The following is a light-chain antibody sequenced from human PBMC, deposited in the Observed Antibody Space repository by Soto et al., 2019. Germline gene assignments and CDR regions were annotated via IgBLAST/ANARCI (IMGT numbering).Light chain of an antibody. CDR1: QSVSSSY. CDR3: QQYASSPVYT. V-gene: IGKV3-20*01. Sequence: EIVLTQSPGTLSLPPGERATLSCRASQSVSSSYLAWYQQKPGQAPRLLIYGASSRATGIPDRFSGSGSGTDFTLTISRLEPEDFALYYCQQYASSPVYTFGQGTKLEIK. J-gene: IGKJ2*01. CDR2: GAS.